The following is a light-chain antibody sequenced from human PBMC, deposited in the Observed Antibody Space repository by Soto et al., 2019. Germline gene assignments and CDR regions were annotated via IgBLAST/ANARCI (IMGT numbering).Light chain of an antibody. Sequence: QSVLTQPPSVSGAPGQRVTISCTASSSNIGADYDVHWYQHLPGSAPKLLIYANTNRPSGVPDRFSGSRSGTSASLAITGLQAADEVVYYCQSYDSSLSGSDVIFGGGTKLTVL. CDR3: QSYDSSLSGSDVI. CDR2: ANT. J-gene: IGLJ2*01. CDR1: SSNIGADYD. V-gene: IGLV1-40*01.